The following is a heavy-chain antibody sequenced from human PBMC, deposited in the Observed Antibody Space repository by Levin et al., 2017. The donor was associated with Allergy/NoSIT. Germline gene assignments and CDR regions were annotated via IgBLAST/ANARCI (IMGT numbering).Heavy chain of an antibody. V-gene: IGHV3-74*01. CDR2: INSDGSSI. CDR1: GFSFSSNW. D-gene: IGHD1-26*01. Sequence: GGSLRLSCAASGFSFSSNWMHWVRQAPGKGLVWVSHINSDGSSISYADSVKGRFTISRDNAKNTLYLQMNSLRDEDTAVYYCARGGWGYDYWGQGTLVTVSS. CDR3: ARGGWGYDY. J-gene: IGHJ4*02.